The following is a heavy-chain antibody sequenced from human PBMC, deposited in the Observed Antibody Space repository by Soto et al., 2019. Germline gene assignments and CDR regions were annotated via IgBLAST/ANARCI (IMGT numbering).Heavy chain of an antibody. CDR2: ISAYNGNT. CDR3: ARAFPYSSGCCDAFDI. D-gene: IGHD6-19*01. Sequence: GASVKVSCKASGYTFTSYGISWVRQAPGQGLEWMGWISAYNGNTNYAQKLQGRVTMTTDTSTSTAYMELRSLRSDDTAVYYCARAFPYSSGCCDAFDIWGQGTMVTVSS. J-gene: IGHJ3*02. CDR1: GYTFTSYG. V-gene: IGHV1-18*01.